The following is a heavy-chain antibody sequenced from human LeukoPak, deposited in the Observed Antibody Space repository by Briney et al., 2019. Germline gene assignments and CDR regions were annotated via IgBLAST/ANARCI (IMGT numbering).Heavy chain of an antibody. J-gene: IGHJ4*02. V-gene: IGHV4-59*01. D-gene: IGHD6-19*01. CDR3: ARGDSSGWYYFFDY. Sequence: SETLSLTCTVSGGSISSYYWSWIRQPPGKGLEWIGYVSYSGSTNGNPSLRSRLTISVDTSKKQFSLKLSSVTAADTAVYYCARGDSSGWYYFFDYWGQGTLVTVSS. CDR1: GGSISSYY. CDR2: VSYSGST.